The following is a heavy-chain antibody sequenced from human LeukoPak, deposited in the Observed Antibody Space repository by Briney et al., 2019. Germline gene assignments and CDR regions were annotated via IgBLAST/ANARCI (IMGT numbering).Heavy chain of an antibody. CDR3: AGRRVLDASFDY. V-gene: IGHV3-66*02. CDR2: IYSGDNT. Sequence: GSLRLSCAASGFTVSNNYMSWVRQAPGKGLEWVSVIYSGDNTYYVESAKGRFTISRDNSKNTLFLQMNRLRAEDTAVYYCAGRRVLDASFDYWGQGTLVTVSS. D-gene: IGHD2-8*01. J-gene: IGHJ4*02. CDR1: GFTVSNNY.